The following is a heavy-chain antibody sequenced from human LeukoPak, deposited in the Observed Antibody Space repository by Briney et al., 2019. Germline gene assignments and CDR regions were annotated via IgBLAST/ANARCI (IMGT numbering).Heavy chain of an antibody. J-gene: IGHJ4*02. Sequence: SETLSLTCAVYGGSFSGYYWSWIRQPPGKGLEWIGEINHSGSTNYNPSLKSRVTISVDTSKNQFSLKLSSVTAADTAVYYCARDPYGGYNYWGQGTLVTASS. CDR1: GGSFSGYY. CDR2: INHSGST. V-gene: IGHV4-34*01. D-gene: IGHD5-24*01. CDR3: ARDPYGGYNY.